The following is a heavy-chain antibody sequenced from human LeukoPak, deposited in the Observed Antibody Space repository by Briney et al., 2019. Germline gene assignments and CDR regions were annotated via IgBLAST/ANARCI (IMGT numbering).Heavy chain of an antibody. CDR3: ARVEDGVVVPAVFDY. CDR2: IYHSGST. D-gene: IGHD2-2*01. J-gene: IGHJ4*02. V-gene: IGHV4-38-2*02. Sequence: SETLSLTCTVSGYSISSGYYWGWIRQPPGKGLEWIGSIYHSGSTYYNPSLKSRVTISVDTSKNQFSLKLSSLTAADTAVYYCARVEDGVVVPAVFDYWGQGTLVTVSS. CDR1: GYSISSGYY.